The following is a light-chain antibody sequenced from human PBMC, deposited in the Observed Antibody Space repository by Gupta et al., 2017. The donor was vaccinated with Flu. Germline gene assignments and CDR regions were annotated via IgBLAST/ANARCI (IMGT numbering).Light chain of an antibody. CDR1: QSVSSN. J-gene: IGKJ2*01. CDR2: GAS. CDR3: QQYNNWPPGNT. Sequence: ASQSVSSNLAWYQQKPGQAPRLLIYGASTRATGIPARFSGSESGTEFTLTISSLQSEDFAVYYCQQYNNWPPGNTFGQGTKLEIK. V-gene: IGKV3-15*01.